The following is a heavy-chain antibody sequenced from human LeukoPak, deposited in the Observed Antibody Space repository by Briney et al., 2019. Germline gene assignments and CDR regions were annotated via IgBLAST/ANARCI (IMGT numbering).Heavy chain of an antibody. Sequence: PSETLSLTCTVSGGSISSSSYYWGWIRQPPGKGLEWIGSIYYSGSTYYNPSLKSRVTISVDTSKNQFSLKLSSVTAADTAVYYCARQGSPMVRSGYFDYWGQGTLVTVSS. V-gene: IGHV4-39*01. CDR2: IYYSGST. CDR3: ARQGSPMVRSGYFDY. J-gene: IGHJ4*02. CDR1: GGSISSSSYY. D-gene: IGHD3-10*01.